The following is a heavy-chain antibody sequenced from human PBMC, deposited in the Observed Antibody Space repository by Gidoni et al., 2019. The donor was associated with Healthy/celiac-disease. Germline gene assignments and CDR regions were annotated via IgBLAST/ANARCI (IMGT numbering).Heavy chain of an antibody. J-gene: IGHJ4*02. Sequence: QVQLVESGGGVVQPGRSLRLSCAASVFTFSSYAMPWVRQAPGKGLEWVAVISYDGSNKYYADSVKGRFTISRDNSKNTLYLQMNSLRAEDTAVYYCARSGSYFVFDYWGQGTLVTVSS. V-gene: IGHV3-30*01. D-gene: IGHD1-26*01. CDR1: VFTFSSYA. CDR3: ARSGSYFVFDY. CDR2: ISYDGSNK.